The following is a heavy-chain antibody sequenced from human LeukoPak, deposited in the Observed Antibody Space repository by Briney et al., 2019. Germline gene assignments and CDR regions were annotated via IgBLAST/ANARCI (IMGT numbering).Heavy chain of an antibody. CDR3: ARSEASRFDP. V-gene: IGHV4-34*01. J-gene: IGHJ5*02. Sequence: PSETLSLTCAVYGGSFSGYYWSWLRQPPGKGLEWLGEINHSGSTNYNPSLKSRVTISVDTSKNHFSLKLSSVTAADTAVYYCARSEASRFDPWGQGTLVTVSS. CDR2: INHSGST. D-gene: IGHD6-6*01. CDR1: GGSFSGYY.